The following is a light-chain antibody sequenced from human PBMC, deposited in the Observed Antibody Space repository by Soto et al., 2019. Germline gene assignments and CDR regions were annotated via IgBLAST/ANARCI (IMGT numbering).Light chain of an antibody. J-gene: IGLJ1*01. CDR2: EVS. CDR1: SRDVGGYNY. CDR3: SSHGGTNNAYV. Sequence: QSALTQPASASGSPGQSVTISCTGTSRDVGGYNYVSWYQQHPGKAPKVMIYEVSKRPSGVPDRFSGSKSGNTASLTVSGLQAEDEADYYCSSHGGTNNAYVFGTGTKLTVL. V-gene: IGLV2-8*01.